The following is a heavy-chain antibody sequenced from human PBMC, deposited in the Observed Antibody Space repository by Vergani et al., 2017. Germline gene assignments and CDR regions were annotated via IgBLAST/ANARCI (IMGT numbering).Heavy chain of an antibody. Sequence: EVQLVESGGGLVQPGGSLKLSCAASGFTFSGSAMHWVRQASGKGLEWVGRIRSKANSYATAYAASVKGRFTISRDDSKNTAYLQMNSLKTEDTAVYYCARVDIASAGAEIWGQGTMVTVSS. J-gene: IGHJ3*02. D-gene: IGHD6-13*01. CDR2: IRSKANSYAT. CDR1: GFTFSGSA. V-gene: IGHV3-73*02. CDR3: ARVDIASAGAEI.